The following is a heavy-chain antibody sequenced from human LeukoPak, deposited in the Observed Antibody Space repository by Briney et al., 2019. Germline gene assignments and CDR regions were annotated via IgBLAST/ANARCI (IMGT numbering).Heavy chain of an antibody. D-gene: IGHD3-3*01. CDR3: ARDITEVHYYGMDV. J-gene: IGHJ6*02. V-gene: IGHV3-21*01. CDR2: ISSSSSYI. Sequence: GGSLRLSCAASGFTFRDYEMNWVRQAPGKGLEWVSSISSSSSYIYYADSVKGRFTISRDYAKNSLYLQMNSLRAEDTAVYYCARDITEVHYYGMDVWGQGTTVTVSS. CDR1: GFTFRDYE.